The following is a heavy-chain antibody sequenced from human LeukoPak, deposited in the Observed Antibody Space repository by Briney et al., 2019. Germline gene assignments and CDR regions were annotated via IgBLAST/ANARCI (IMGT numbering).Heavy chain of an antibody. D-gene: IGHD6-6*01. J-gene: IGHJ4*02. CDR3: ARDPYSSSPGEKNY. CDR2: IIPIFGTA. Sequence: GASVKVSCKASGGTFSSYAISWVRQAPGQGLEWMGGIIPIFGTANYAQKFQGRVTITADESMSTAYMELSSLRSEDTAVYYCARDPYSSSPGEKNYWGQGTLVTVSS. CDR1: GGTFSSYA. V-gene: IGHV1-69*13.